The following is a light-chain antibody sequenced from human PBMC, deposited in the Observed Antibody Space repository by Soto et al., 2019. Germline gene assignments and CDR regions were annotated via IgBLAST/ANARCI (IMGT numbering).Light chain of an antibody. CDR3: SSYAGAVV. CDR1: SSDVGSYNL. V-gene: IGLV2-23*01. Sequence: QSVLTQPASVSGSPGQSITISCTGTSSDVGSYNLVSWYQHHPGKAPKLMIYEGSNRPSGVSNRFSGSKSGNTASLTISGLQAEDEADYYCSSYAGAVVFGGGTSSPS. CDR2: EGS. J-gene: IGLJ2*01.